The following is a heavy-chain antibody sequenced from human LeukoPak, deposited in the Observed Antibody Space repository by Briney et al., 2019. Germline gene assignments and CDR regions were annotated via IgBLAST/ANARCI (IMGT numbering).Heavy chain of an antibody. CDR2: IRYGGSNE. V-gene: IGHV3-30*02. D-gene: IGHD5-18*01. Sequence: GGSLRLSCAVSGFNFRSYGMHWVRQAPGKGLEWVAFIRYGGSNEYYADSVKGRFTISKDYSKNTLYLQMNSLRAEDTAVYYCAKDNGSKLWLDYWGQGTLVTVSS. CDR3: AKDNGSKLWLDY. CDR1: GFNFRSYG. J-gene: IGHJ4*02.